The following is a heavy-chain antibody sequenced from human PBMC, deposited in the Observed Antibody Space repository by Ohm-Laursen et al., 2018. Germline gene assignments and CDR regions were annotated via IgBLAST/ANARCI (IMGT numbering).Heavy chain of an antibody. J-gene: IGHJ6*02. CDR2: ISGIGNTT. D-gene: IGHD6-13*01. Sequence: SLRLSCTASGITFGTYAISWVRQAPGKGLEWVSAISGIGNTTYYTDSVKGRFTISRDNSKNTLYLQMNSLRAEDTAVYYCAKVGPYSGSWYAGNYYYGMDVWGQGTTVTVSS. CDR3: AKVGPYSGSWYAGNYYYGMDV. CDR1: GITFGTYA. V-gene: IGHV3-23*01.